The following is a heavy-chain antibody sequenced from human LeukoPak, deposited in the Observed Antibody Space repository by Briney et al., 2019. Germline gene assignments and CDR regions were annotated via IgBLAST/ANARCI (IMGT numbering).Heavy chain of an antibody. D-gene: IGHD5-18*01. Sequence: GGSLRLSCAASGFTFSRFWMTWVRQAPGKGLEWVAVMRQDGDNIYYSDSVKGRFTITRDTSKKTLYLQLTSLRAEDTAVYYCARDPSTRMVRLDHWGQGTLLTVSS. CDR1: GFTFSRFW. CDR2: MRQDGDNI. J-gene: IGHJ4*02. CDR3: ARDPSTRMVRLDH. V-gene: IGHV3-33*08.